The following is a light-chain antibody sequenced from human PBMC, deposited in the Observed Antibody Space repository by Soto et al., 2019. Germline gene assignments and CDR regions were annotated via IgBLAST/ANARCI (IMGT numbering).Light chain of an antibody. CDR3: SSFTSSSTLE. CDR2: EVS. V-gene: IGLV2-14*01. J-gene: IGLJ2*01. CDR1: SSDVGDYNY. Sequence: QSALTQPASVSGSPGQSITISCTGRSSDVGDYNYVSWYQQHPGKAPKVMIFEVSSRPSGVSNRFSGSKSGNTASLTISGLQAEDEADYYCSSFTSSSTLEFGGGTKVTVL.